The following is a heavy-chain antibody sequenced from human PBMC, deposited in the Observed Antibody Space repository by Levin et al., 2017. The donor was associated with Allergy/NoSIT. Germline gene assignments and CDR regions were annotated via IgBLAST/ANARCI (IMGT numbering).Heavy chain of an antibody. CDR1: GFTFSNYG. CDR2: MSGVNDAT. J-gene: IGHJ4*02. CDR3: TKGVFDS. Sequence: GESLKISCVASGFTFSNYGMNWVRRAPGKGLEWVSLMSGVNDATFYADSVKGRFTISRDNSRNTLYLQMNSLRAEDTAVYYCTKGVFDSWGQGTLVTVS. V-gene: IGHV3-23*01.